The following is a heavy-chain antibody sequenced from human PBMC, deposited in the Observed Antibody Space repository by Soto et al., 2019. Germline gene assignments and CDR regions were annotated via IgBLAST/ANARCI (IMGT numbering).Heavy chain of an antibody. Sequence: SETLSLTCDVSGDTISTGGYTWAWIRQLPGKALEWIGYIYYSGSTNYNPSLKSRVTISVDTSKNQFSLKLSSVTAADTAVYYCARTAAAVGWFDPWGQGTLVTVSS. D-gene: IGHD6-13*01. V-gene: IGHV4-61*05. CDR2: IYYSGST. J-gene: IGHJ5*02. CDR3: ARTAAAVGWFDP. CDR1: GDTISTGGYT.